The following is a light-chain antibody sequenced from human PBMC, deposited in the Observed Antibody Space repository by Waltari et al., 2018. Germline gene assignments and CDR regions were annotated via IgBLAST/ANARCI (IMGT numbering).Light chain of an antibody. Sequence: EIVLTQSPATLSLSPGERATLSCRASQSVSRYLAWYQQKPGQAPRLLIYDTSSRATGIPAMFSGSGSETDFTLTISSLEPEDSAVYYCQQRSNLPPLLTFGGGPKVEI. V-gene: IGKV3-11*01. J-gene: IGKJ4*01. CDR2: DTS. CDR3: QQRSNLPPLLT. CDR1: QSVSRY.